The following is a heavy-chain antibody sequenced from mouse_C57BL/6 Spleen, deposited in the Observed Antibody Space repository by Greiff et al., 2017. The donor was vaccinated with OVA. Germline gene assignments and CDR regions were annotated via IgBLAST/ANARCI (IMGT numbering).Heavy chain of an antibody. CDR2: IDPSDSET. CDR1: GYTFTSYW. V-gene: IGHV1-52*01. Sequence: QVQLQQPGAELVRPGSSVKLSCTASGYTFTSYWMHWVKQRPIQGLEWIGNIDPSDSETHYNQKFKDKATLTVDKSSSTAYMQLSSLTSEDSAVYYCAREGDLPFGDWGQGTTLTVAS. J-gene: IGHJ2*01. D-gene: IGHD5-5*01. CDR3: AREGDLPFGD.